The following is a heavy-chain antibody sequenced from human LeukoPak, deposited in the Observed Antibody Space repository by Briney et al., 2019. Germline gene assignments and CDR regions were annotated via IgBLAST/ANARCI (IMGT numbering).Heavy chain of an antibody. CDR3: ARGRFSRYCSGGSCYGPYYFDY. CDR1: GGSFSGYY. V-gene: IGHV4-34*01. Sequence: SETLSLTCAVYGGSFSGYYWSWIRQPPGKGLEWIWEINHSGSTNYNPSLKSRVTISVDTSKNQFSLKLSSVTAADTAVYYCARGRFSRYCSGGSCYGPYYFDYWGQGTLVTVSS. CDR2: INHSGST. D-gene: IGHD2-15*01. J-gene: IGHJ4*02.